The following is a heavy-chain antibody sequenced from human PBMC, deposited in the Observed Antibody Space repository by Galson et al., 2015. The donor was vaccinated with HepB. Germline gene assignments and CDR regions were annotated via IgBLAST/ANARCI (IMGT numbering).Heavy chain of an antibody. CDR1: GYSFTTYW. D-gene: IGHD4-17*01. J-gene: IGHJ4*02. V-gene: IGHV5-10-1*01. CDR2: IDPSDSYI. Sequence: QSGAEVTKPGESLRISCKGSGYSFTTYWISWVRQMPGKGLEWMGRIDPSDSYISYRPSFQGHVTISLDKSITTAYLQWSSLKASDTAMYYCVREIREPPHYDFFYLGQGSLVTVSS. CDR3: VREIREPPHYDFFY.